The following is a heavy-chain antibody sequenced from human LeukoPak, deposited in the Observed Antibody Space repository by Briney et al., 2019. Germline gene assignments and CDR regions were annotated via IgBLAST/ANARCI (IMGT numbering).Heavy chain of an antibody. CDR3: ARDIYGGNDY. Sequence: GGSLRLSCAASGFTISNYWMSWVRQAQGTGQERVANINQDGSEKCYVDSLKGRFTISRDNAKNAQYLQMNSLRAEDTAVYYCARDIYGGNDYWGQGTLVTVSS. V-gene: IGHV3-7*04. CDR1: GFTISNYW. CDR2: INQDGSEK. J-gene: IGHJ4*02. D-gene: IGHD4/OR15-4a*01.